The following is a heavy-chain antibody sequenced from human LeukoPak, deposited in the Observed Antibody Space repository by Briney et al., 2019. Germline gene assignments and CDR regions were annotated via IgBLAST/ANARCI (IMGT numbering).Heavy chain of an antibody. V-gene: IGHV5-51*01. J-gene: IGHJ3*02. D-gene: IGHD3-22*01. Sequence: GESLKISCKGSGYSFTSYWIGWVRQIPGKGLGWIGINYTGDSDTRYSPSFQGQATTSADKSISTAYLQWSSLKASDTAMYYCASTTYDPSAFDIWGQGTMVTDSS. CDR1: GYSFTSYW. CDR3: ASTTYDPSAFDI. CDR2: NYTGDSDT.